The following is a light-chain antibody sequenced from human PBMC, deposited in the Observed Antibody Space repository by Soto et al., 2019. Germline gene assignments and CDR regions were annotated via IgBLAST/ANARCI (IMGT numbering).Light chain of an antibody. CDR3: QQRSDWPLT. J-gene: IGKJ4*01. Sequence: EIVLTQSLATLSLSPGERATLSCRASQSLSSYLAWYQQRRGQAPRLLIYDASRRATGIPARFSGSGSGTDFTLSISSLEPEDFAVYYCQQRSDWPLTFGGGTKVEIK. V-gene: IGKV3-11*01. CDR2: DAS. CDR1: QSLSSY.